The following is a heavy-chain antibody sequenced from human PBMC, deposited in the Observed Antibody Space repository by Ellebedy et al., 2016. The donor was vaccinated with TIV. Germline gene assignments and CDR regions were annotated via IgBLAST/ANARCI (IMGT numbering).Heavy chain of an antibody. CDR1: GFSFRSYW. V-gene: IGHV3-7*01. D-gene: IGHD4-17*01. Sequence: GESLKISCGASGFSFRSYWMTWVRRAPGKGLEWVANINQGGSDKYYVDSVKGRFTISREKGKNSLYLQMNSLRAEDTAVYYCATDGSYGDYLSPTHAFEIWGQGTKVTVSS. J-gene: IGHJ3*02. CDR2: INQGGSDK. CDR3: ATDGSYGDYLSPTHAFEI.